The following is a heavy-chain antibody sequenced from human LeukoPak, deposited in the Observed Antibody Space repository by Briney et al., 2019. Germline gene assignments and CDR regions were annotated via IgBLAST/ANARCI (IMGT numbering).Heavy chain of an antibody. V-gene: IGHV3-30*02. CDR1: GLTFSSYG. Sequence: GGSLRLSCAASGLTFSSYGMHWVRQAPGKGPEWVAFIRYDGSNKYYADSVKGRFTVSRDNSKNTLYPQMNSLRAEDTAVYYCAKDQYSSSWYFPFDYWGQGTLVTVSS. D-gene: IGHD6-13*01. CDR2: IRYDGSNK. J-gene: IGHJ4*02. CDR3: AKDQYSSSWYFPFDY.